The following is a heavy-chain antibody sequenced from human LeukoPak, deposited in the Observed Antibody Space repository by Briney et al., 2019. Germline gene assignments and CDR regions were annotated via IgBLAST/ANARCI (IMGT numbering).Heavy chain of an antibody. D-gene: IGHD3-22*01. J-gene: IGHJ3*02. CDR2: ISISGTTL. Sequence: GGSLRLSCAASGFTFSGYEMNWVRQAPGKGLERVSYISISGTTLYYADSVKGRFTISRDNSKTSVYLQMSSLRAEDTAVYYCARGGSSGYHYNAFDIWGQGTMVTVSS. V-gene: IGHV3-48*03. CDR3: ARGGSSGYHYNAFDI. CDR1: GFTFSGYE.